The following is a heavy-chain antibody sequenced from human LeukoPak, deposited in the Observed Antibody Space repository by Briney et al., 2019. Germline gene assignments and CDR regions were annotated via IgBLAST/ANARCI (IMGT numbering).Heavy chain of an antibody. Sequence: SETLSLTCTVSGGSISGFFWTWIRQPPGKELEWIGSIYYSGSSTKYNPSLKSRLTISVDTSKSQFSLKLNSATAADTAVYYCARTSRHYYGSGSNLTPWPAGMDVWGQGTTVTVSS. D-gene: IGHD3-10*01. CDR1: GGSISGFF. CDR3: ARTSRHYYGSGSNLTPWPAGMDV. J-gene: IGHJ6*02. V-gene: IGHV4-59*01. CDR2: IYYSGSST.